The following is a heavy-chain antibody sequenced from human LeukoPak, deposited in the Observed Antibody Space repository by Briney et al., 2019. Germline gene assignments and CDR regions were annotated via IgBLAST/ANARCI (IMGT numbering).Heavy chain of an antibody. D-gene: IGHD3-16*01. CDR3: ARGHLLGDKRTGYFDY. Sequence: SETLSLTCAVYGGSFSGYYWSWIRQPPGKGREWIGEINHSGSTNYNPSLTSRVTISVDTSKNQFRLKLSSVTAADTAVYYCARGHLLGDKRTGYFDYWGQGTLVTVSS. CDR2: INHSGST. CDR1: GGSFSGYY. J-gene: IGHJ4*02. V-gene: IGHV4-34*01.